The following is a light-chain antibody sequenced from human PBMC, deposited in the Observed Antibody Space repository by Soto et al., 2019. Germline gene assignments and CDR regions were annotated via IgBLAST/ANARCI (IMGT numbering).Light chain of an antibody. CDR2: GES. CDR1: QSLSRSQ. CDR3: QPFGSSPPGT. J-gene: IGKJ1*01. Sequence: TVLTQSPGTLSLSPGDRATLPCRAIQSLSRSQLAWYQQKPGQAPRLLIYGESSRATGIPDRFSGSGSGTDFTLTITRLEPEDFAVYYCQPFGSSPPGTSGQGTKADIK. V-gene: IGKV3-20*01.